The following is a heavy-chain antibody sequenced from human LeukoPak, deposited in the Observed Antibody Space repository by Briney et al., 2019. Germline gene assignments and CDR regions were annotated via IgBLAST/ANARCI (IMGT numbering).Heavy chain of an antibody. Sequence: ASVKVSCKASGYTFTGYYMHWVRQAPGQGLEWMGWINPNSGGTNYAQKFQGRVTMTRDTSISTAYMEMSRLRSDDTAVYYCARDFGTYYCVGGCYDYWGQGTLVTVSP. J-gene: IGHJ4*02. CDR1: GYTFTGYY. CDR2: INPNSGGT. V-gene: IGHV1-2*02. D-gene: IGHD2-21*02. CDR3: ARDFGTYYCVGGCYDY.